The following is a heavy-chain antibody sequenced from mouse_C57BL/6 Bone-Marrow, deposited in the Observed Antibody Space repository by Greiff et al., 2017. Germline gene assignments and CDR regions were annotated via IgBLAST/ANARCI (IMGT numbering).Heavy chain of an antibody. Sequence: QVQLQQSGAELARPGASVKLSCKASGYTFTSYGISWVKQRTGQGLEWIGEISPRSGNTYYNEKFKGKATLTADKSSSTAYMELRSLTSEDSAVYFCARRGYWGQGTTLTVSS. CDR3: ARRGY. CDR1: GYTFTSYG. CDR2: ISPRSGNT. V-gene: IGHV1-81*01. J-gene: IGHJ2*01.